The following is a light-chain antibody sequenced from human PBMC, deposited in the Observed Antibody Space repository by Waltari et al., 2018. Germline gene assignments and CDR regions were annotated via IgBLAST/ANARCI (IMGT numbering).Light chain of an antibody. CDR3: QTADLGGDVV. Sequence: SYEVTQPPSVSVSPGQTARIPCSGASLSKQFVYWYQQQSGQAPVLVIFKDTERASGIPERFSGSTSGTIVTLTINGVQAQDEADYYCQTADLGGDVVFGGGTKLTVL. V-gene: IGLV3-25*03. CDR2: KDT. J-gene: IGLJ2*01. CDR1: SLSKQF.